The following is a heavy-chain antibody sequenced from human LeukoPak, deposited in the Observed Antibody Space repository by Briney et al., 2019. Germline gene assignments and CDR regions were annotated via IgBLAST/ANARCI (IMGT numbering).Heavy chain of an antibody. Sequence: GASVKVSCKASGYTFTSYYMHWVRQAPGQGLEWMGIINPSGGSTSYAQEFQGRVTMTRNTSISTAYMELSSLRSEDTAVYYCARGAGIQLWSSLNWFDPWGQGTLVTVSS. CDR2: INPSGGST. V-gene: IGHV1-46*01. J-gene: IGHJ5*02. D-gene: IGHD5-18*01. CDR1: GYTFTSYY. CDR3: ARGAGIQLWSSLNWFDP.